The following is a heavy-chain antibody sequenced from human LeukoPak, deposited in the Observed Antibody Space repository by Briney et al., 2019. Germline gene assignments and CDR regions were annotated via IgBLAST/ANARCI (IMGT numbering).Heavy chain of an antibody. V-gene: IGHV1-69*13. J-gene: IGHJ4*02. CDR2: IIPIFGTA. Sequence: SVRVSCKASGGTFSSYAISWVRQAPGQGLEWMGGIIPIFGTANYAQKFQGRVTITADESTSTAYMELSSLRSEDTAVYYCAARIAAAGTGVDYWGQGTLVTVSS. D-gene: IGHD6-13*01. CDR3: AARIAAAGTGVDY. CDR1: GGTFSSYA.